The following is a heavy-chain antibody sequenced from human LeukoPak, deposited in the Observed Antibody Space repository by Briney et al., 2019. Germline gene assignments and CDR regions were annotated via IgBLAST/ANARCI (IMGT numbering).Heavy chain of an antibody. CDR3: ARDQYDTWSRRGNFDS. CDR2: ISSSSSYI. D-gene: IGHD3-3*01. V-gene: IGHV3-21*04. J-gene: IGHJ4*02. CDR1: GFTFSSYS. Sequence: PGGSLRLSCAASGFTFSSYSMNWVRQAPGKGLEWVSSISSSSSYIYYAGSVKGRFTISRDNTKNSLYLQMNSLRAEDTAVFYCARDQYDTWSRRGNFDSWGQGTLVIVSS.